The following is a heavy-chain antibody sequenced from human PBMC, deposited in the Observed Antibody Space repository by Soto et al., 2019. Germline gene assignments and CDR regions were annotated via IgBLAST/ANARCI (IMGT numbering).Heavy chain of an antibody. CDR1: GFTFSDYY. D-gene: IGHD3-22*01. Sequence: GGSLRLSCAASGFTFSDYYMSWIRQAPGKGLEWVSYISSSSSYTSYADSVKGRFTISRDNAKNSLYLQMNSLRAEDTAVYYCARDSGFYYGGDYFDYWGQGTLVTVSS. V-gene: IGHV3-11*05. CDR3: ARDSGFYYGGDYFDY. J-gene: IGHJ4*02. CDR2: ISSSSSYT.